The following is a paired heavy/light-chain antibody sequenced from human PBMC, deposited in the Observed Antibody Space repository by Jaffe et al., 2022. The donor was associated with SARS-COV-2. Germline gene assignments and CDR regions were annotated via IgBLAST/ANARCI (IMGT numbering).Light chain of an antibody. CDR1: RSIDTY. CDR3: QQSQSTPFT. J-gene: IGKJ3*01. Sequence: DMQMTQSPSSLSASVGDRVTISCRASRSIDTYLNWYQQKPGKAPQVLIYAASTLQSGVSSRFSGSGSGTDFTLTISSLQPEDFATYYCQQSQSTPFTFGPGTKVDIK. CDR2: AAS. V-gene: IGKV1-39*01.
Heavy chain of an antibody. CDR2: INHVGGT. D-gene: IGHD3-22*01. J-gene: IGHJ4*02. Sequence: QVQLQQWGAGLLKPSETLSLTCAVYGGSFSDYYWSWIRQPPGKGLEWIGEINHVGGTNYNPSLKSRVTISLDTSKNQFSLELNSVTAADTAVYFCARGFPYYYDNSGHRHYFDYWGQGTLVTVSS. CDR1: GGSFSDYY. CDR3: ARGFPYYYDNSGHRHYFDY. V-gene: IGHV4-34*01.